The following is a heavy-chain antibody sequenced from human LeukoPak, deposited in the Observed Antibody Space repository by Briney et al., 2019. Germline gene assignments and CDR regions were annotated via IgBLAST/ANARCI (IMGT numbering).Heavy chain of an antibody. J-gene: IGHJ6*04. CDR2: ISYDGSNK. Sequence: GGSLRLSCAASGFTFSSYGMNWVRQAPGKGLEWVAVISYDGSNKYYADSVKGRFTISRDNSKNTLYLQMNSLRAEDTAVYYCAELGITMIGGVWGKGTTVTISS. CDR1: GFTFSSYG. V-gene: IGHV3-30*18. CDR3: AELGITMIGGV. D-gene: IGHD3-10*02.